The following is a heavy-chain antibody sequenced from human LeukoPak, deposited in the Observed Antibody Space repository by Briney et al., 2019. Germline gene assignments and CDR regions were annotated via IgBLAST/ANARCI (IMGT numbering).Heavy chain of an antibody. D-gene: IGHD2-15*01. CDR3: ARNVGWFRFDY. CDR1: GFTFSSYD. CDR2: IGTAGDT. Sequence: GGSLRLSCAASGFTFSSYDMHWVRQATGKGLEWVSAIGTAGDTYYPGSVKGRFTISRDNAKNSLYLQMNSLRAEDTAVYYCARNVGWFRFDYWGQGTLVTVSS. V-gene: IGHV3-13*04. J-gene: IGHJ4*02.